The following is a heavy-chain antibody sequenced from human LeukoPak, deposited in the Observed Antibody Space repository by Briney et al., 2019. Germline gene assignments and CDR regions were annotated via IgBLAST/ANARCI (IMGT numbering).Heavy chain of an antibody. V-gene: IGHV3-23*01. Sequence: GGSLRLSCAASGFTFTTYGMSWVRQAPGKGLEWVSDISDSGGSTYYADSVKGRFTISRDNSKNTMYLQMNSLRADDTAIYYCAKLSGSSCYSPGSYWGQGTLVTVSS. CDR1: GFTFTTYG. CDR3: AKLSGSSCYSPGSY. D-gene: IGHD2-15*01. CDR2: ISDSGGST. J-gene: IGHJ4*02.